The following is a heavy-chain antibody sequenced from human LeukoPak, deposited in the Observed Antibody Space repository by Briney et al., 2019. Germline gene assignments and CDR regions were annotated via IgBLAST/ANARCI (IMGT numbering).Heavy chain of an antibody. V-gene: IGHV4-61*02. CDR2: IYTSGST. CDR3: ARDVGYSYGYYAFDI. Sequence: TLSLTCTVSGGSIGGGTYCWCWIPQPAGKGLEWIGRIYTSGSTNYNPSLKSRVTISVDTSKNQFSLKLSTVTDADTAVYYCARDVGYSYGYYAFDIWGQGTMVTVSS. D-gene: IGHD5-18*01. J-gene: IGHJ3*02. CDR1: GGSIGGGTYC.